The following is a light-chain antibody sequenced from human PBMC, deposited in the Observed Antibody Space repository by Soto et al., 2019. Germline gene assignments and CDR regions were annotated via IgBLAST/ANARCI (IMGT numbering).Light chain of an antibody. Sequence: QSALTQPPSASGPPGQSVTISCTGTSSDVGGYNYVSWYQQQSGKAPKLMIYEVSKRPSGVPDRFSGSKSGNTASLTVSGLQAEDEADYYCSSYAGSNTVVFGGGTKLTVL. J-gene: IGLJ2*01. V-gene: IGLV2-8*01. CDR2: EVS. CDR3: SSYAGSNTVV. CDR1: SSDVGGYNY.